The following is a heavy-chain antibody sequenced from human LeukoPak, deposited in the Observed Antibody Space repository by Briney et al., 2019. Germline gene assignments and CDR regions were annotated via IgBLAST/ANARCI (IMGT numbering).Heavy chain of an antibody. V-gene: IGHV4-59*08. CDR1: GGSISSYY. CDR2: IFYSGST. CDR3: ARRGGGHAFDI. Sequence: SETLSLTCTVSGGSISSYYWSWIRQPPGKGLEYIGYIFYSGSTNYNPSLKSRVTISVDTSKIHFSLRVSSVTAADTAVYYCARRGGGHAFDIWGQGTMVTVSS. J-gene: IGHJ3*02. D-gene: IGHD3-16*01.